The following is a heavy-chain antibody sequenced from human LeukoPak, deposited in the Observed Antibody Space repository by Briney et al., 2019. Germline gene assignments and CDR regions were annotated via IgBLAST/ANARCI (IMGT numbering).Heavy chain of an antibody. D-gene: IGHD1-26*01. V-gene: IGHV3-30-3*01. CDR3: TICIVGAWGFDY. CDR2: ISYDGSNK. Sequence: PGGSLRLSCAASGFTFRNYVMHWVRQAPGKGPEWVTAISYDGSNKYYADSVRGRFTISRDNFKNTHYLQMNSLRTEDTALYYCTICIVGAWGFDYWGQGTLVTVSS. CDR1: GFTFRNYV. J-gene: IGHJ4*02.